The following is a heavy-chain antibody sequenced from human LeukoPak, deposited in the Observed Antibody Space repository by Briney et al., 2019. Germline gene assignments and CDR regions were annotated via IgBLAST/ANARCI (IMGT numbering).Heavy chain of an antibody. CDR3: AREGRQQLSLGNWFDP. V-gene: IGHV1-46*01. CDR2: INPSGGST. Sequence: GASVKVSCKASGYTFTSYYMHWVRQAPGQGLEWMGIINPSGGSTSYAQNFQGRVTITTDESTNTAYMELSSLRSEDTAVYYCAREGRQQLSLGNWFDPWGQGTLVTVSS. D-gene: IGHD6-13*01. CDR1: GYTFTSYY. J-gene: IGHJ5*02.